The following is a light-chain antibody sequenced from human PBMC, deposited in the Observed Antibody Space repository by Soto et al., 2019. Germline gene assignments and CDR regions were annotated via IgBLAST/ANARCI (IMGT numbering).Light chain of an antibody. CDR3: QSYASSLSGSV. J-gene: IGLJ3*02. CDR2: GNT. CDR1: SSNIGAVYD. V-gene: IGLV1-40*01. Sequence: QSVLPQPPSVSGAPGQRVTISCTGSSSNIGAVYDVHWYQQLPGTAPKLLSYGNTDRPSGVPDRFSGSKSGTSASLAITGLQAEDQADYYCQSYASSLSGSVFGGGTKLTV.